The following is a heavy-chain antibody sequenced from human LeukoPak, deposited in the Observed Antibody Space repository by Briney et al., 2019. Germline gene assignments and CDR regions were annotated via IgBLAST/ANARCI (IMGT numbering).Heavy chain of an antibody. Sequence: PSETLSLTCTVSGGSISSYYWSWIRQPAGKGLEWIGRIYTSGSTNYNPSLKSRVTMSVDTSKNQFSLKLSSVTAADTAMYYCARVAQPPMIVGVEYYFDYWGQGTLVTVSS. J-gene: IGHJ4*02. CDR1: GGSISSYY. V-gene: IGHV4-4*07. D-gene: IGHD3-22*01. CDR3: ARVAQPPMIVGVEYYFDY. CDR2: IYTSGST.